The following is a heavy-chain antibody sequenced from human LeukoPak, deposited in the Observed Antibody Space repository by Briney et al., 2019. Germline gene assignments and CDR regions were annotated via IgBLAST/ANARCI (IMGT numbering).Heavy chain of an antibody. J-gene: IGHJ4*02. CDR2: TSPDEGLK. CDR1: GFTFANYV. CDR3: TRDPILGAPDYFDY. D-gene: IGHD1-26*01. V-gene: IGHV3-30*04. Sequence: GRSLRLSCAASGFTFANYVTHWVRQAPGKGLEWVAVTSPDEGLKFYGDSVKGRFTISRDNSKNTMYLQMNNLREEDTAVYYCTRDPILGAPDYFDYWGQGTLVTVSA.